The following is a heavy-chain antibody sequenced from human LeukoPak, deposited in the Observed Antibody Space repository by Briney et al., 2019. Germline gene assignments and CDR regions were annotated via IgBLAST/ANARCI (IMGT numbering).Heavy chain of an antibody. CDR3: ARHYQQLVLTPPFDP. V-gene: IGHV4-31*03. J-gene: IGHJ5*02. CDR2: IYYSGST. CDR1: GGSISSGGYY. D-gene: IGHD6-13*01. Sequence: PSQTLSLTCTVSGGSISSGGYYWSWIRQHPGKGLEWIGYIYYSGSTYYNPSLKSRVTISVDTSKNQFSLKLSSVTAADTAVYYCARHYQQLVLTPPFDPWGQGTLVTVSS.